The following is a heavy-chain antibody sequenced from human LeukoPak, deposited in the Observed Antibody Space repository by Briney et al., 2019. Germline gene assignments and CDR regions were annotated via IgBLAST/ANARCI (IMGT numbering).Heavy chain of an antibody. CDR1: GFTFSNAW. Sequence: GGSRRFSGAASGFTFSNAWMSWVRKAPGKGLEWFDRIKSKTDGGTTDYAAPVKGGFTISREDSINTLYLQMNSLKTEVTAVYYCTTGIVVVPAAMDRVDYWGQGTLVTVSS. CDR3: TTGIVVVPAAMDRVDY. J-gene: IGHJ4*02. CDR2: IKSKTDGGTT. D-gene: IGHD2-2*01. V-gene: IGHV3-15*01.